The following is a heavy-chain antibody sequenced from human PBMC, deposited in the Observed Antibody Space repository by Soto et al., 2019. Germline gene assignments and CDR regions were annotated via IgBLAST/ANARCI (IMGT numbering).Heavy chain of an antibody. CDR3: ARDLGAWKFDY. Sequence: QVPLVESGGGVVQPGRSLRLSCAASGFTFSSQAMHWVRQAPGKGLEWVAFISYDGTNQHYADSVKGRFTISRDNSENTLYLQMNSLRGEDTAMYYCARDLGAWKFDYWGQGTLVTVSS. CDR2: ISYDGTNQ. CDR1: GFTFSSQA. J-gene: IGHJ4*02. V-gene: IGHV3-30-3*01. D-gene: IGHD1-1*01.